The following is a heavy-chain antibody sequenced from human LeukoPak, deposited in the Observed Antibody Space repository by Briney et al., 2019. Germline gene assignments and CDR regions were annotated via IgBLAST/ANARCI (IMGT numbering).Heavy chain of an antibody. J-gene: IGHJ4*02. D-gene: IGHD5-24*01. CDR1: GFTFSSYS. CDR3: ARDRRGSEMATIFDY. V-gene: IGHV3-21*01. Sequence: GGTLRLSCAASGFTFSSYSMNWVRQAPGKGLEWVSSISSSSSYIYYADSVKGRFTISRDNAKNSLYLQMNSLRAEDTAVYYCARDRRGSEMATIFDYWGQGTLVTVSS. CDR2: ISSSSSYI.